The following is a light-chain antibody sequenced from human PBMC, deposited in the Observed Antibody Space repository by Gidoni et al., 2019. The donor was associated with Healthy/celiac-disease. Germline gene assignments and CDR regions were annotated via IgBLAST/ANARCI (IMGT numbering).Light chain of an antibody. J-gene: IGKJ5*01. CDR3: QHYNSYSSIT. CDR2: DAS. V-gene: IGKV1-5*01. Sequence: SVGDRVTITCRASQSISSWLAWYQQKPGKAPKLLIYDASSLESGVPSRFIGSVSGTEFTLTIRSLQPDDFETYYCQHYNSYSSITFGQGTRLEIK. CDR1: QSISSW.